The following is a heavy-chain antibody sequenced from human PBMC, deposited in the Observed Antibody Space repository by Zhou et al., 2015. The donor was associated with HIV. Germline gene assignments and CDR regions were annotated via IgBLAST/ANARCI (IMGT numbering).Heavy chain of an antibody. Sequence: EVQLLESGGGLVQPGGSLRVSCAASGFAFNDYAMSWVRQAPGKGLEWVSRINGDGSNTDYADAVRGRFTISRDNAKSTVYLQLNSLTAEDTAVYYCARSPGIAAAGQDDYWGQGTLVTVSS. CDR3: ARSPGIAAAGQDDY. D-gene: IGHD6-13*01. J-gene: IGHJ4*02. V-gene: IGHV3-74*02. CDR1: GFAFNDYA. CDR2: INGDGSNT.